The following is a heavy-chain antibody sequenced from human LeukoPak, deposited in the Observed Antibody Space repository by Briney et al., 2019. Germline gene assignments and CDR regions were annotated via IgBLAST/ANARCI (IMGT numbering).Heavy chain of an antibody. Sequence: SETLSLTCTVSGGSISSFYWGWIRQPAGKGLEWIGHIYTSGSTNYNPSLKSRVTISVDKSKNQFSLKLTSLTAADTAVYYCARRQVLDYWGHGILVTVSS. CDR1: GGSISSFY. J-gene: IGHJ4*01. CDR3: ARRQVLDY. CDR2: IYTSGST. V-gene: IGHV4-4*07.